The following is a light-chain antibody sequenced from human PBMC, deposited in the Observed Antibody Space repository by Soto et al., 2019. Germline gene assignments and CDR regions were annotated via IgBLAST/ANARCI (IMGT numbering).Light chain of an antibody. J-gene: IGLJ1*01. V-gene: IGLV2-14*01. CDR1: SSDVGGYNY. CDR2: DVS. CDR3: SSYTSSSSYV. Sequence: QSVLTQPASVSGSPGQSITISCTGTSSDVGGYNYVSWYQQHPGKAPKLMIYDVSNRPSGVSNRFSGSKSGNTASPTISGPQAEDEADYYCSSYTSSSSYVFGTGTKVTVL.